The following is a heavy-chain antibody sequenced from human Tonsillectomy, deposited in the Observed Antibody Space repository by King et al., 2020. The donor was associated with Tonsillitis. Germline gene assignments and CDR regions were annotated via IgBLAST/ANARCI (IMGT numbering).Heavy chain of an antibody. Sequence: VQLVESGGGLVQPGGSRRLSCAVSGFTITDNYMSWVRQAPGKGLEWVAVIYGGGATFYADSVKGRFTISRHNGKNTLYLQMKSLRADDTAVYYCARDLNFGDYNYYYGMDGWGQGTTVTVSS. J-gene: IGHJ6*02. V-gene: IGHV3-53*04. D-gene: IGHD4-17*01. CDR2: IYGGGAT. CDR3: ARDLNFGDYNYYYGMDG. CDR1: GFTITDNY.